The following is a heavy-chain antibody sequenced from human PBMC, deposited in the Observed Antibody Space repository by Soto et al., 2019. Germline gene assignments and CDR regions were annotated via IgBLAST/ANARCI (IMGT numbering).Heavy chain of an antibody. CDR3: ATNPLGSGSQADV. J-gene: IGHJ6*02. D-gene: IGHD3-3*01. CDR2: IVPIYGTT. CDR1: GGTFTTHS. V-gene: IGHV1-69*01. Sequence: QVQLVQSGAEVKKPGSSVKVSCKASGGTFTTHSISWVRQAPGQGLEWMGGIVPIYGTTIYAQKFQGRLTLTADDSTSTAYMGLSSLRSDDTAMYYCATNPLGSGSQADVWGQGTTVTVSS.